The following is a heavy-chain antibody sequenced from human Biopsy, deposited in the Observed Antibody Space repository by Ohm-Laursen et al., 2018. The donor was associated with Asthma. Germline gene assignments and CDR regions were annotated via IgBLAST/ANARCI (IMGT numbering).Heavy chain of an antibody. J-gene: IGHJ4*02. CDR1: GGTFNTYV. Sequence: GASVKVSCKSLGGTFNTYVIGWVRQAPGQGPEWMGGINSVFGTTTYPQKFQDRVTITADDSTSTVYMELSSLRSEDTAVYYCARKAGSCISRTCYSLDFWGQGTLVTVSP. V-gene: IGHV1-69*13. D-gene: IGHD2-2*01. CDR2: INSVFGTT. CDR3: ARKAGSCISRTCYSLDF.